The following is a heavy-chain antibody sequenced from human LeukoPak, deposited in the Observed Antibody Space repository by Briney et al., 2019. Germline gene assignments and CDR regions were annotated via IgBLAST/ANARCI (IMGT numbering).Heavy chain of an antibody. J-gene: IGHJ4*02. V-gene: IGHV1-18*01. D-gene: IGHD6-13*01. CDR2: ISAYNGNT. Sequence: ASVKVSCKASGYTFTSYGISWVRQAPGQGLEWMGWISAYNGNTNYAQKFQGRVTMTRNTSISTAYMELSSLRSEDTAVYYCARARRYSSTYYFDYWGQGTLVTVSS. CDR3: ARARRYSSTYYFDY. CDR1: GYTFTSYG.